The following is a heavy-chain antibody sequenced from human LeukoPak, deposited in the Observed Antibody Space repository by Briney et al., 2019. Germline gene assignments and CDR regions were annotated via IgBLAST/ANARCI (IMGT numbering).Heavy chain of an antibody. D-gene: IGHD6-13*01. V-gene: IGHV3-21*01. CDR3: ARVGSSWNFDY. CDR1: GFTFSSYS. J-gene: IGHJ4*02. Sequence: GGSLRLSCAGSGFTFSSYSMTWVRQAPGKGLEWVSSITRSSIYTYYADSVKGRFTISRDNAKKSLYLQMNSLRTEDTAVYYCARVGSSWNFDYWGQGTLVTVSS. CDR2: ITRSSIYT.